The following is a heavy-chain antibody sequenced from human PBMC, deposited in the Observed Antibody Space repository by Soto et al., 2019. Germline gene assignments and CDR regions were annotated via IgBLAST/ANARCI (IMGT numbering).Heavy chain of an antibody. CDR3: AMSDIVVVPAAPNERPFDY. V-gene: IGHV1-24*01. D-gene: IGHD2-2*01. CDR1: GYTLTELS. J-gene: IGHJ4*02. Sequence: ASVKVSCKVSGYTLTELSMHWVRQAPGKGLEWMGGFDPEDGETIYAQKFQGRVTMTEDTSTDTAYMELSSLRSEDTAVYYCAMSDIVVVPAAPNERPFDYWGQGTLVTVSS. CDR2: FDPEDGET.